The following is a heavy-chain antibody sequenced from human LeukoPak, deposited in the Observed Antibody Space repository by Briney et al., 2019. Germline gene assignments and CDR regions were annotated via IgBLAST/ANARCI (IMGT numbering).Heavy chain of an antibody. CDR3: ARRDSGDDFDY. Sequence: ASVKVSCKASGYTFTGYYMYWVRQAPGQGREWMGYINPNSGGTKYAQKFQGRITMTRDTSISTVYMELSRLRSDDTAVYYCARRDSGDDFDYWGQGTLVTVSS. V-gene: IGHV1-2*02. J-gene: IGHJ4*02. CDR1: GYTFTGYY. D-gene: IGHD1-26*01. CDR2: INPNSGGT.